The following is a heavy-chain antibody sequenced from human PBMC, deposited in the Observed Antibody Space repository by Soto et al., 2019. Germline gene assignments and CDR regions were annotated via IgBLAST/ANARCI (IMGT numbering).Heavy chain of an antibody. CDR1: GGSISSSSYY. D-gene: IGHD3-3*01. CDR3: ARQVLRFLEGPDAFDI. CDR2: IYYSGST. V-gene: IGHV4-39*01. Sequence: QLQLQESGPGLVKPSETLSLTCTVSGGSISSSSYYWGWIRQPPGKGLEWIGSIYYSGSTYYNPSLKSRVTISLDTSKNQFSLKLSSVTAADTAVYYCARQVLRFLEGPDAFDIWGQGTMVTVSS. J-gene: IGHJ3*02.